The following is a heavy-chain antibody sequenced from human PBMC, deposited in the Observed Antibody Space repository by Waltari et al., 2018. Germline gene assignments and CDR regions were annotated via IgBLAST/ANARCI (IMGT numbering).Heavy chain of an antibody. J-gene: IGHJ4*02. CDR2: MKSDGSST. CDR1: GFTFNNYW. V-gene: IGHV3-74*01. CDR3: ARDLSDFWSGYYDY. D-gene: IGHD3-3*01. Sequence: EVQLVESGGGLVQPGGSLRLSCAASGFTFNNYWMHWVRQSPGKGLVWVSRMKSDGSSTRYADSVKGRFTISRDNAKNTLYLQMNSLRAEDTAVYYCARDLSDFWSGYYDYWGQGTLVTVSS.